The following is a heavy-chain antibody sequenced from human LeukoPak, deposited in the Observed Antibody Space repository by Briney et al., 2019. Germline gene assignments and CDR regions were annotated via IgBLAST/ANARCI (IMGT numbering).Heavy chain of an antibody. D-gene: IGHD3-10*01. V-gene: IGHV3-53*01. CDR1: GFTVNSNY. CDR3: ARDHGAGSDSPGY. CDR2: VYSGGNT. Sequence: GGSLRLSCAASGFTVNSNYMSWVRQAPGKGLEWVSVVYSGGNTYYADFVKGRFTISRDNSKNTLFLQMNSLRVEDTAVYYCARDHGAGSDSPGYWGQGTLVTVSS. J-gene: IGHJ4*02.